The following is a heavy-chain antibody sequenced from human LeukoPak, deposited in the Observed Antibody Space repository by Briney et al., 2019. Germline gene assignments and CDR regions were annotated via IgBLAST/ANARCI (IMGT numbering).Heavy chain of an antibody. CDR1: GYTFTDYH. Sequence: ASVRVSCKASGYTFTDYHIQWVRQAPGQGLEWMGIINPSGGSTSYAQKFQGRVTMTRDTSTSTVYMELSSLRSEDTAVYYCARSYGGYSPHVDYWGQGTLVTVSS. CDR3: ARSYGGYSPHVDY. CDR2: INPSGGST. D-gene: IGHD5-12*01. V-gene: IGHV1-46*01. J-gene: IGHJ4*02.